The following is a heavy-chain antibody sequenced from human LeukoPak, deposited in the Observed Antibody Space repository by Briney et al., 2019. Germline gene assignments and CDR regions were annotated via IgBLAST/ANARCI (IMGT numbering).Heavy chain of an antibody. CDR3: AREGYDDRSGYREY. CDR1: GVSISSGSYY. V-gene: IGHV4-61*02. CDR2: IYTTGST. J-gene: IGHJ4*02. Sequence: SQTLSLTCTLSGVSISSGSYYWVWIRQPAGKGLEWIGRIYTTGSTNYNPSFKSRVTISVDTSTNQFSLKLSSVTAADTAVYYSAREGYDDRSGYREYWGQGTLVTVSS. D-gene: IGHD3-22*01.